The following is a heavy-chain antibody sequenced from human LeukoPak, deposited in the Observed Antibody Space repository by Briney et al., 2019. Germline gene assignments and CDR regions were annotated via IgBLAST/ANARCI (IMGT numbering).Heavy chain of an antibody. J-gene: IGHJ4*02. CDR1: GFALSSYG. CDR2: VRFDGSSQ. V-gene: IGHV3-30*02. CDR3: AKDRGGIVGATTVFDY. D-gene: IGHD1-26*01. Sequence: PGGSLRLSCAASGFALSSYGMHWVRQATGKGLEWLAFVRFDGSSQYYVDSVKGRFTISRDNSKNTLYLQMNSLRAEDTAVYYCAKDRGGIVGATTVFDYWGQGTLVTVSS.